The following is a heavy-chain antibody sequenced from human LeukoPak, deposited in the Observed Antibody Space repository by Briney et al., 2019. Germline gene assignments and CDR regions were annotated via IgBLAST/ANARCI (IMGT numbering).Heavy chain of an antibody. D-gene: IGHD3-10*01. Sequence: SETLSLTCTVSGGSISSYYWSWIRQPAGKGLEWIGRIYTSGSTNYNPSLKSRVTMSVDTSKNQFSLKLSSVTAADTAVYYCARDLDGSKAYYYYYYMDVWGKGTTVTVSS. CDR2: IYTSGST. J-gene: IGHJ6*03. V-gene: IGHV4-4*07. CDR1: GGSISSYY. CDR3: ARDLDGSKAYYYYYYMDV.